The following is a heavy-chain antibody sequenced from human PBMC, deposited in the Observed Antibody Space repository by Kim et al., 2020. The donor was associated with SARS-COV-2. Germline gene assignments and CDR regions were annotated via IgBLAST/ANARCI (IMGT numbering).Heavy chain of an antibody. CDR3: ARDLGGVIAFDI. CDR2: IYYSGST. V-gene: IGHV4-59*01. CDR1: GGSISSYY. D-gene: IGHD3-16*02. Sequence: SETLSLTCTVSGGSISSYYWSWIRQPPGKGLEWIGYIYYSGSTNYNPSLKSRVTISVDTSKNQFSLKLSSVTAADTAVYYCARDLGGVIAFDIWGQGTMVTVSS. J-gene: IGHJ3*02.